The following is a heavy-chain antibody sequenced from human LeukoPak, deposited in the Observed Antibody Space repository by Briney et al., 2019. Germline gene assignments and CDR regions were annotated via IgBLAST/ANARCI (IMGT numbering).Heavy chain of an antibody. J-gene: IGHJ6*02. V-gene: IGHV1-8*01. D-gene: IGHD6-13*01. CDR3: ARVSSSWYVYYYGMDV. CDR1: GYTFTSYD. Sequence: VASVKVSCKASGYTFTSYDINWVRQATGQGLEWMGWMNPNSGNTGYAQKFQGRVTMTRNTSISTAYMELSSLRSEDTAVYYCARVSSSWYVYYYGMDVWGQGTTVTVSS. CDR2: MNPNSGNT.